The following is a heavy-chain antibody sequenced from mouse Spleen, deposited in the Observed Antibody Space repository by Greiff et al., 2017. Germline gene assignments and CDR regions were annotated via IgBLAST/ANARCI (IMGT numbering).Heavy chain of an antibody. CDR2: ISNGGGST. Sequence: EVQVVESGGGLVQPGGSLKLSCATSGFTFSDYYMYWVRQTPEKRLEWVAYISNGGGSTYYPDTVKGRFTISRDNAKNTLYLQMSRLKSEDTAMYYCARHDRYDEGAFDYWGQGTTLTVSS. D-gene: IGHD2-14*01. CDR3: ARHDRYDEGAFDY. V-gene: IGHV5-12*02. CDR1: GFTFSDYY. J-gene: IGHJ2*01.